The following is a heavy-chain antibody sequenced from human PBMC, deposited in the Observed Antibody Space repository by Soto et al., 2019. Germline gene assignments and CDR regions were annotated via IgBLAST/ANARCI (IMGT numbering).Heavy chain of an antibody. CDR3: AKSHNPVVLMVYAIPHFDY. D-gene: IGHD2-8*01. Sequence: EVQLLESGGGLVQPGGSLRLSCAASGFTFSSYAMSWVRQAPGKGLEWVSAISGSGGSTYYADSVKGRFTISRDNSKNTLYLQMNSLRAEDTAVYYCAKSHNPVVLMVYAIPHFDYWGQGTLVTVSS. CDR1: GFTFSSYA. J-gene: IGHJ4*02. V-gene: IGHV3-23*01. CDR2: ISGSGGST.